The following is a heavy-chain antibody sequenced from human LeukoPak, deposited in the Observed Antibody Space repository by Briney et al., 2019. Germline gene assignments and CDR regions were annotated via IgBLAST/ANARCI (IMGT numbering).Heavy chain of an antibody. Sequence: ASVKVSCKASGGTFSSYAISWVRQAPGQGLEWMGRTIPIFGTANYAQKFQGRVTITTDESTSTAYMELSSLRSEDTAVYYCARSPGVLDAYDILTGPLDYWGQGTLVTVSS. CDR3: ARSPGVLDAYDILTGPLDY. CDR2: TIPIFGTA. V-gene: IGHV1-69*05. D-gene: IGHD3-9*01. CDR1: GGTFSSYA. J-gene: IGHJ4*02.